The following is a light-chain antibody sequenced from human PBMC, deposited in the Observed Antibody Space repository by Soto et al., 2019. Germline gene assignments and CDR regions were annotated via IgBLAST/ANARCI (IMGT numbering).Light chain of an antibody. CDR2: TAS. J-gene: IGKJ2*01. Sequence: DIQMTQSPSPRSASVGDRVTITCRASQSISTYLNWYQQKPGKGPRLLIHTASSLASGVPSRFSGSGSATDFTLTISTLQPEDFAAYYCQQSYSTPYTFGQGTKLAIK. CDR3: QQSYSTPYT. CDR1: QSISTY. V-gene: IGKV1-39*01.